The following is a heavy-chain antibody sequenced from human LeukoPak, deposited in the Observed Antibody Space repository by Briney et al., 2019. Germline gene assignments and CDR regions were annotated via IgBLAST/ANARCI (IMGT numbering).Heavy chain of an antibody. J-gene: IGHJ5*02. D-gene: IGHD2-2*01. CDR2: INPNSGGT. Sequence: ASVTVSCKASGYTFTGYYMHWVRQAPGQGPEWMGWINPNSGGTNYAQKFQGRVTMTRDTSISTAYMELSRLRSDDTAAYYCASGVVPAAIGWNWSDPWGQGTLVTVSS. V-gene: IGHV1-2*02. CDR1: GYTFTGYY. CDR3: ASGVVPAAIGWNWSDP.